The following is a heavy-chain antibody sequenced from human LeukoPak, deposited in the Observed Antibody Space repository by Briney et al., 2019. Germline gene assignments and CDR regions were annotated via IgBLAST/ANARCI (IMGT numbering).Heavy chain of an antibody. CDR1: GGSISSSSYY. Sequence: SETLSLTCTVSGGSISSSSYYWGWIRPPPGKGLKWIGNVYFRGSTYYNPSLKSRVTISVDTSKNQFSLKLNSVTAADTAVYYCARHVRASGSGSYAFDIWGQGTMVTVSS. V-gene: IGHV4-39*01. J-gene: IGHJ3*02. CDR3: ARHVRASGSGSYAFDI. D-gene: IGHD3-10*01. CDR2: VYFRGST.